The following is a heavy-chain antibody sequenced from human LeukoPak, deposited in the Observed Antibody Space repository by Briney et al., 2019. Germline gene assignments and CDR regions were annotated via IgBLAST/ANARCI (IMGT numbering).Heavy chain of an antibody. D-gene: IGHD6-6*01. V-gene: IGHV3-30*04. CDR2: ISYDGSNK. Sequence: GGSLRLSCAASGFTFSSYAMHWVRQAPGKGLEWVAVISYDGSNKYYADSVKGRFTISRDNAKNSLYLQMNSLRAEDTALYYCAKSEGYSSSPFDYWGQGTLVTVSS. CDR1: GFTFSSYA. CDR3: AKSEGYSSSPFDY. J-gene: IGHJ4*02.